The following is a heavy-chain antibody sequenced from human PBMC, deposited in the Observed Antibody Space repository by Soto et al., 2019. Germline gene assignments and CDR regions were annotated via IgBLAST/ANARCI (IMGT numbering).Heavy chain of an antibody. CDR3: TTAHPRGPDY. CDR2: IRSKTDGGTI. V-gene: IGHV3-15*01. D-gene: IGHD5-12*01. CDR1: GLSFSNAW. J-gene: IGHJ4*02. Sequence: GGSLRLSCAASGLSFSNAWMNWVRQAPGKGLEWVGQIRSKTDGGTIFYPAPVKDRFIISRDDSRNTLYLQMDSLKTEDTAVYYCTTAHPRGPDYWGQGTLVTVSS.